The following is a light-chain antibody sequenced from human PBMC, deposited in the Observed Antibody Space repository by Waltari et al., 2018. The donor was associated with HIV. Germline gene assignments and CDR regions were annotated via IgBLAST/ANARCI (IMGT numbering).Light chain of an antibody. CDR3: ASWDGSLNGWV. CDR1: SSNIGRDT. Sequence: QSVLTQPPSASGTPGQRVTISCSGGSSNIGRDTVNWYQHLPGTAPKLLIYNNNRRPSGVPDRFSGSKSGTSASLAISVLQSEDEADYYCASWDGSLNGWVFGGGTKLTVL. CDR2: NNN. V-gene: IGLV1-44*01. J-gene: IGLJ3*02.